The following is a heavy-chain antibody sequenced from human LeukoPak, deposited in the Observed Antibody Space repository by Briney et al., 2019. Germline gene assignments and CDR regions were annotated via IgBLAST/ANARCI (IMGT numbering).Heavy chain of an antibody. Sequence: GGSLRLSCAASGFTFGSYSMNWVRQAPGKGLEWVSSVSSGSSFIYYADSVKGRFTISRDNAKNSLYLQMYSLRAEDSAVYYCVRDPRPFGCSSDSCPRYYFDFWGQGTLVTVSS. CDR2: VSSGSSFI. J-gene: IGHJ4*02. CDR3: VRDPRPFGCSSDSCPRYYFDF. D-gene: IGHD3-16*01. V-gene: IGHV3-21*01. CDR1: GFTFGSYS.